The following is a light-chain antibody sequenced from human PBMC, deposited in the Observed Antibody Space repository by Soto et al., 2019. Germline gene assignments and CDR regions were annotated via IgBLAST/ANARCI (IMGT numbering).Light chain of an antibody. CDR3: QSYDSSLRGPV. J-gene: IGLJ2*01. Sequence: SVLTQPPSVSGAPGQRVTISCTGSSSNIGAGYDVHWYQQLPGTAPKLLIYGNSNRPSGVPDRFSGSKSGTSVSLAITGLQAEDEADYYCQSYDSSLRGPVFGGGTKLTVL. CDR1: SSNIGAGYD. V-gene: IGLV1-40*01. CDR2: GNS.